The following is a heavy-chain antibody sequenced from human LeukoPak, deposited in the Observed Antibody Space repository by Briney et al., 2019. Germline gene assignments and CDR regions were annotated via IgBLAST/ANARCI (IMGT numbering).Heavy chain of an antibody. J-gene: IGHJ4*02. V-gene: IGHV3-23*01. Sequence: GGSLRLSCAASGFTFSSYSMSWVRQAPGKGLEWVSAISGSGGSTYYADSVKGRFTISRDNSKNTLYLQMNSLRAEDTAVYYCAKSPNSGSYGSFDYWGQGTLVTVSS. CDR2: ISGSGGST. D-gene: IGHD1-26*01. CDR1: GFTFSSYS. CDR3: AKSPNSGSYGSFDY.